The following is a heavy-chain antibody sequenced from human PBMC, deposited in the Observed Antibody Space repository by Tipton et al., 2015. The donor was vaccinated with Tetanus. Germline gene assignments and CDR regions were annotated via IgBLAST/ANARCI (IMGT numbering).Heavy chain of an antibody. Sequence: TLSLTCTVSGGSINSGGHFWTWIRQHPGKGLDWIGYISYTGTTHYNPSLKSRVTISLNRSKNQFSLKLTSVTAADTAVYYCATVGLVTASVKYWGQGTLVTVSS. CDR3: ATVGLVTASVKY. D-gene: IGHD2-21*02. CDR2: ISYTGTT. V-gene: IGHV4-31*03. J-gene: IGHJ4*01. CDR1: GGSINSGGHF.